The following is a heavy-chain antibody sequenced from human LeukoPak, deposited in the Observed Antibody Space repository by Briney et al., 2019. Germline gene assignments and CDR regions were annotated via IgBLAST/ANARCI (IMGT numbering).Heavy chain of an antibody. D-gene: IGHD5-24*01. Sequence: GGSLRLSCAASGITFSNSALNWVRQAPGKGLEWVATITKNGDQTYYADSVKGLFTVSRDTFRDTLYLQMNSLRAEDTAVYHCVKSAGKDGYRDVFDIWGQGAVVTVSS. V-gene: IGHV3-23*01. CDR3: VKSAGKDGYRDVFDI. CDR2: ITKNGDQT. J-gene: IGHJ3*02. CDR1: GITFSNSA.